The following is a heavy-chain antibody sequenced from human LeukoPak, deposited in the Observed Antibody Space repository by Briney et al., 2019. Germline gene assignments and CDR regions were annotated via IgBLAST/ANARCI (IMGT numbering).Heavy chain of an antibody. CDR2: FDPEDGET. V-gene: IGHV1-24*01. Sequence: ASVKVPCKVSGYTLTELSMHWVRQAPGKGLEWMGGFDPEDGETIYAQKFQGRVTMTEDTSTDTAYMELSSLRSEDTAVYYCATFEGVRGSWVGGPWGQGTLVTVSS. CDR3: ATFEGVRGSWVGGP. CDR1: GYTLTELS. J-gene: IGHJ5*02. D-gene: IGHD3-10*01.